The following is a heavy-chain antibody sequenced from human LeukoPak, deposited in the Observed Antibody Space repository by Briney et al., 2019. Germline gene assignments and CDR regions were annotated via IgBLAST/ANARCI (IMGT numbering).Heavy chain of an antibody. V-gene: IGHV1-18*01. CDR2: ISAYNGNT. J-gene: IGHJ5*02. Sequence: ASVKVSCKASGGTFSSYAISWVRQAPGQGLEWMGWISAYNGNTNYAQKLQGRVTMTTDTSTSTAYMELRSLRSDDTAVYYCARESYDFWSGYLGINWFDPWGQGTLVTVSS. CDR1: GGTFSSYA. D-gene: IGHD3-3*01. CDR3: ARESYDFWSGYLGINWFDP.